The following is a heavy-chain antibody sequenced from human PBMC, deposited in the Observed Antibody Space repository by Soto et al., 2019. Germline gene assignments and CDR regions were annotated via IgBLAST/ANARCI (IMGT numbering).Heavy chain of an antibody. Sequence: SGPTLVNPTQTHTLTCTFSGFSLSTSGMCVSWILQPPGKALEWLALIDWDDDKYYSTSLKTRLTISKDTSKNQVVLTMTNMDPVDTATYYCARGSGNYYGMDVWGQGTTVTVSS. CDR3: ARGSGNYYGMDV. D-gene: IGHD3-10*01. CDR1: GFSLSTSGMC. V-gene: IGHV2-70*01. J-gene: IGHJ6*02. CDR2: IDWDDDK.